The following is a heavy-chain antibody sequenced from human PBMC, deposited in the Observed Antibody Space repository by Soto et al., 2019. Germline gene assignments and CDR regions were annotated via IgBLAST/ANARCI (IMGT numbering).Heavy chain of an antibody. D-gene: IGHD1-20*01. V-gene: IGHV3-7*01. CDR2: IKPDGSEK. J-gene: IGHJ4*02. Sequence: EVQLVESGGGLVQPGGSLRLSCAASGFTFSTYWMTWVRQAPGKGLEWVANIKPDGSEKYYVDSVKGRFTISRDNANSSLYLQMNSPRAEDTAVYYCAIRYTDYWGQGTLVTVSS. CDR1: GFTFSTYW. CDR3: AIRYTDY.